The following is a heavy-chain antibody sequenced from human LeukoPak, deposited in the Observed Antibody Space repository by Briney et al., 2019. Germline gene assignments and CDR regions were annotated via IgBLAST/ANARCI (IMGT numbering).Heavy chain of an antibody. CDR3: AKECDYSPGHKLDL. CDR1: GFTFNNYL. J-gene: IGHJ5*02. CDR2: LFTGGGRT. Sequence: GGSLRLSCAASGFTFNNYLMSWVRQAPGKGLEWVSVLFTGGGRTLYADSVKGRFTISGDTSRTTLYLQMNGLRAEDTAVYYCAKECDYSPGHKLDLWGQGTLVTVSS. D-gene: IGHD3-10*01. V-gene: IGHV3-23*01.